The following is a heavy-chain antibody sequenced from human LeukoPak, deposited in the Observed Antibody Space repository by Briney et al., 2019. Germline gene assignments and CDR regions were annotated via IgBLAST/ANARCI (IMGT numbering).Heavy chain of an antibody. V-gene: IGHV3-15*01. D-gene: IGHD3-10*01. Sequence: PGGSLRLSCAASGFNFGNAWMSWVRQAPGKGLEWVGRIKSKTDGGTTDYAAPVKGRFTISRDDSKNTLYLQMNSLKTEDTAVYYCTTGEYYGSGSYSPDYWGQGTLVTVSS. J-gene: IGHJ4*02. CDR1: GFNFGNAW. CDR3: TTGEYYGSGSYSPDY. CDR2: IKSKTDGGTT.